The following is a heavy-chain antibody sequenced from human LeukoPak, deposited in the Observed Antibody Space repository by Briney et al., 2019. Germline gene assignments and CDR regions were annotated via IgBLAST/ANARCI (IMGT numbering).Heavy chain of an antibody. J-gene: IGHJ3*02. Sequence: PGGSLRLSCAASGFTFSSYSLNWVRQAPGKGLEWVSYISSSSSTIYYADSVKGRFTISRDNAKNSLYLQMNSLRAEDTAVYCCARDRPNADAFDIWGQGTMVTVSS. CDR3: ARDRPNADAFDI. V-gene: IGHV3-48*01. CDR2: ISSSSSTI. D-gene: IGHD2-8*01. CDR1: GFTFSSYS.